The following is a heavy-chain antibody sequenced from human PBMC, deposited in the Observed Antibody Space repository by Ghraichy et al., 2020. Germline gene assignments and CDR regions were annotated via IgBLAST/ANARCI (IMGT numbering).Heavy chain of an antibody. Sequence: SETLSLTCAVSGGSISSSYWWTWVRQPPGKGLEWIGEIYHSGSTNYNPSLKSRVTISVDKSKNQFSLKLSSVTAADTAVYYCARGQNLGYSSGWCGGYWGQGTLVTVSS. CDR2: IYHSGST. CDR1: GGSISSSYW. V-gene: IGHV4-4*02. CDR3: ARGQNLGYSSGWCGGY. D-gene: IGHD6-19*01. J-gene: IGHJ4*02.